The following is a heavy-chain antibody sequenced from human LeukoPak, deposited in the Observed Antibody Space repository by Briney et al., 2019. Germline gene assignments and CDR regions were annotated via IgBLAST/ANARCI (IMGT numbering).Heavy chain of an antibody. CDR3: ARVSYGADYYMDG. Sequence: GGSLRLSCAASGFTFSSYSMNWVRQAPGKGLEWVSSISSSSSYIYYADSVKGRFTISRDNAKNSLYLQMNSLRAEDTAVYYCARVSYGADYYMDGGGKGTTGTISS. CDR1: GFTFSSYS. D-gene: IGHD4-17*01. CDR2: ISSSSSYI. V-gene: IGHV3-21*01. J-gene: IGHJ6*03.